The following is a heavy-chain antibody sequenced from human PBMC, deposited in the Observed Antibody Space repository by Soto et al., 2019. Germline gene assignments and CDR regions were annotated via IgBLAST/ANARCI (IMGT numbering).Heavy chain of an antibody. Sequence: GGSLRLSCAASGFTVSSNYMSWVRQAPGKGLEWVSVIYSGGSTYYADSVKGRFTISRDNSKNTLYLQMNSLRAEDTAVYYCASGFIGGFLEWLWAGAFDIWGQGTMVTVSS. D-gene: IGHD3-3*01. CDR2: IYSGGST. CDR3: ASGFIGGFLEWLWAGAFDI. J-gene: IGHJ3*02. CDR1: GFTVSSNY. V-gene: IGHV3-66*01.